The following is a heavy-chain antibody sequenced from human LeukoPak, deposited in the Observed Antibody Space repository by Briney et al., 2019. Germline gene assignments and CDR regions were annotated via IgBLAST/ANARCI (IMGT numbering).Heavy chain of an antibody. CDR2: INHNGNVN. CDR1: GFTFSSYW. Sequence: GGSLRLSCAASGFTFSSYWMNWARQAPGKGLEWVASINHNGNVNYYVDSVKGRFTISRDNAKNSLYLQMSNLRAEDTAVYYCATSYCSSTSCPPHYWGQGTLVTVFS. CDR3: ATSYCSSTSCPPHY. V-gene: IGHV3-7*03. J-gene: IGHJ4*02. D-gene: IGHD2-2*01.